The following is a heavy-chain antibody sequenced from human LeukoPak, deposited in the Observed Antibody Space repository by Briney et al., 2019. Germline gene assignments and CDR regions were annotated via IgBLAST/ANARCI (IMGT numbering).Heavy chain of an antibody. CDR3: ATGRIAAAGVVSYYYYGMDV. V-gene: IGHV1-18*01. J-gene: IGHJ6*02. Sequence: GASVKVSCKASGYTFTSYGISWVRQAPGQGLEWIGWISAYNGNTNYAQKLQGRVTMTTDTSTSTAYMELRSLRSDDTAVYYCATGRIAAAGVVSYYYYGMDVWGQGTTVTVSS. CDR2: ISAYNGNT. CDR1: GYTFTSYG. D-gene: IGHD6-13*01.